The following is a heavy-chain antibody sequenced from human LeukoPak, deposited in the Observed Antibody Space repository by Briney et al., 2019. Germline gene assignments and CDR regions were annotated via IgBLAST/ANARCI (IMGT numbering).Heavy chain of an antibody. V-gene: IGHV3-23*01. CDR3: AKDCSGGSCYFDY. CDR2: ISGSGGGT. D-gene: IGHD2-15*01. CDR1: GVTFSSYV. J-gene: IGHJ4*02. Sequence: GGSLRLSCEASGVTFSSYVMSWVRQAPGKGPEWVSGISGSGGGTYYADSVKGRFAISRDNSKNTLYLQMNSLRAEDTAVYYCAKDCSGGSCYFDYWGQGTLVTVSS.